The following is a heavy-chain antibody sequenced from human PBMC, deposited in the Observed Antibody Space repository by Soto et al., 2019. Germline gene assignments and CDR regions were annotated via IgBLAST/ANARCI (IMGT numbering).Heavy chain of an antibody. J-gene: IGHJ4*02. V-gene: IGHV5-51*01. CDR1: GYTFSNFW. CDR2: IYPGDHET. Sequence: GESLKISCQCSGYTFSNFWIGWVRQLPGQGLEWMGIIYPGDHETRYSPSFRGKVTISADKSINTAYLQWNGLEASDTAFYFCARSPRSSPYFDYWGQGALVPVSS. D-gene: IGHD6-13*01. CDR3: ARSPRSSPYFDY.